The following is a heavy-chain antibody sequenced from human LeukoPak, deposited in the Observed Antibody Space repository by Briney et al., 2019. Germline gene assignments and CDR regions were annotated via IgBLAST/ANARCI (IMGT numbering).Heavy chain of an antibody. CDR1: GFTFSSYA. CDR3: AKGEGGSCSSSSCSTYFDY. Sequence: TGGSLRLSCAASGFTFSSYAMNWVPQAPGKGLEWVSAISGGGESTYNADSVKGRFIISRDNSKNTLYLQMNSLRAEDTAVYYCAKGEGGSCSSSSCSTYFDYWGQGTLVTVSS. CDR2: ISGGGEST. D-gene: IGHD2-15*01. V-gene: IGHV3-23*01. J-gene: IGHJ4*02.